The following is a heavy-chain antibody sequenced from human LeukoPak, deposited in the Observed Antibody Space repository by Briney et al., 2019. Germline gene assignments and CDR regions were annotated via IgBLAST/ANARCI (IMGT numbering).Heavy chain of an antibody. CDR2: ISSNGGST. CDR1: GFTFSSYA. CDR3: ARGFIAAAGTGTFY. V-gene: IGHV3-64*01. J-gene: IGHJ4*02. D-gene: IGHD6-13*01. Sequence: GGSLRLSCAASGFTFSSYAMHWVRQAPGKGLEYVSAISSNGGSTYYANSVKGRFTISRDNSKNTRYLQMGSLRAEDMAVYYCARGFIAAAGTGTFYWGQGTLVTVSS.